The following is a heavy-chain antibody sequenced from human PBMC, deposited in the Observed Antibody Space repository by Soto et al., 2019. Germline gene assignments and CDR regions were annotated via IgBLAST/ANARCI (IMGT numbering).Heavy chain of an antibody. D-gene: IGHD7-27*01. V-gene: IGHV5-51*01. CDR3: ARLKNALGSPGLDY. Sequence: ESLKISCKGSGSSFTSYWIGWVCQIPGKGLEWMGIIYPGDSDTRYSPSFQGQVTISADKSISTAYLQWSSLKASDTAMYYCARLKNALGSPGLDYWGQGTLVTVSS. CDR1: GSSFTSYW. CDR2: IYPGDSDT. J-gene: IGHJ4*02.